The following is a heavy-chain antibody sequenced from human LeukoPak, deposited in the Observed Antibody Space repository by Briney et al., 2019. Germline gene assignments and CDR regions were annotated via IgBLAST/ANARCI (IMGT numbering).Heavy chain of an antibody. V-gene: IGHV1-2*02. CDR2: INPNSGGT. J-gene: IGHJ4*02. Sequence: ASVKVSCKASGYTFTGYYMHWVRQAPGQGLEWMGWINPNSGGTNYAQKFQGRVTMTRDTSISTAYMELSSLRSEDTAVYYCARATGTESFDYWGQGTLVTVSS. CDR1: GYTFTGYY. D-gene: IGHD1-1*01. CDR3: ARATGTESFDY.